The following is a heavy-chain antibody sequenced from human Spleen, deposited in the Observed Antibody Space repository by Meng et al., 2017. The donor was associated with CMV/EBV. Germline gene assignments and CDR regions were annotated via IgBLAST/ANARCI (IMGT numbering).Heavy chain of an antibody. CDR2: INPNSGGT. Sequence: WGRQAPGQGLEWMGGINPNSGGTNYAQKFQGRVTMTRDTSISTAYMELSRLRSDDTAVYYCAREPRGGYDYVWGSYRSGGYYYGMDVWGQGTTVTVSS. D-gene: IGHD3-16*02. V-gene: IGHV1-2*02. J-gene: IGHJ6*02. CDR3: AREPRGGYDYVWGSYRSGGYYYGMDV.